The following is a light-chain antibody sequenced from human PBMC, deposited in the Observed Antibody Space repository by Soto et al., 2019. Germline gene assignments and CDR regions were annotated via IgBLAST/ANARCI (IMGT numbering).Light chain of an antibody. CDR3: QQSYTMPRT. CDR1: QSISTY. V-gene: IGKV1-39*01. CDR2: ATS. J-gene: IGKJ1*01. Sequence: DIQMTQSPSSLSASVGGRVTITCPASQSISTYLNWYQQKPGRAPKLLIYATSSLQSGVPSRFSGSGSGTDFTLTISGLQSEDFATYYCQQSYTMPRTFGQGTKVDIK.